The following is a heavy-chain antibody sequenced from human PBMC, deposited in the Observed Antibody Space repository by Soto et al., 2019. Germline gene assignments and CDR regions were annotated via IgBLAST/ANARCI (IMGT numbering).Heavy chain of an antibody. J-gene: IGHJ4*02. CDR2: ISGSGGST. Sequence: GGSLRLSCAASGFTFSSYAMSWVRQAPGKGLEWVSAISGSGGSTYYADSVKGRFTISRDNSKNTLYLQMSSLRDEDTAVYYCGKDRGGYDPYFDYWGQGTLVTVSS. D-gene: IGHD5-12*01. V-gene: IGHV3-23*01. CDR3: GKDRGGYDPYFDY. CDR1: GFTFSSYA.